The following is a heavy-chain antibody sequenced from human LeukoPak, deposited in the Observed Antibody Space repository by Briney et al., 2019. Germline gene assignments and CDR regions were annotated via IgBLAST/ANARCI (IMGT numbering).Heavy chain of an antibody. Sequence: PSETLSLTCAVSGGSISSNNWWIWVRQSPEKGLEWIGEIYHDGSTNYNLSLKSRVTISMDKSKNQLSLKLNFVTAADTAVYYCARSRGLTGYPYYYGMDVWGQGTTVTVSS. CDR3: ARSRGLTGYPYYYGMDV. D-gene: IGHD3-9*01. V-gene: IGHV4-4*02. J-gene: IGHJ6*02. CDR1: GGSISSNNW. CDR2: IYHDGST.